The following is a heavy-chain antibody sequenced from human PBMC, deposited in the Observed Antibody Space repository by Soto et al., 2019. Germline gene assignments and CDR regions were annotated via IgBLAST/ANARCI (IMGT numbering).Heavy chain of an antibody. D-gene: IGHD3-22*01. J-gene: IGHJ6*02. Sequence: QVQLVQSGAEVKKPGSSVKVSCKASGDTFSSYAISWVRQAPGQGLEWMGGIIPIFGTANYAQKFQGRVTITADESTSTAYMELSSLRSEDTAVYYCARADSSGYYLGYYYYYGMDVWGQGTTVTVSS. CDR1: GDTFSSYA. CDR3: ARADSSGYYLGYYYYYGMDV. V-gene: IGHV1-69*01. CDR2: IIPIFGTA.